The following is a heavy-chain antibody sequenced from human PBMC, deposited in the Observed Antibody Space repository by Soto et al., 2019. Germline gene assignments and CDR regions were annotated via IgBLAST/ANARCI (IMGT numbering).Heavy chain of an antibody. V-gene: IGHV3-48*03. CDR3: ARATYSSSYYFDS. Sequence: GGSLRLSCAASGFTFSSFEMNWVRQAPGKGLEWVSKIGSSGSTIWYADSVKGRFTISRDNARNSLYLQMNSLRGEDTALYYCARATYSSSYYFDSWGQGTLVTVSS. D-gene: IGHD6-6*01. CDR2: IGSSGSTI. CDR1: GFTFSSFE. J-gene: IGHJ4*02.